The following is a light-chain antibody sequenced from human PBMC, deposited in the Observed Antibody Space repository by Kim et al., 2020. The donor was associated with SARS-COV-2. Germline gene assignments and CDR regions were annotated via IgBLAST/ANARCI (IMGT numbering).Light chain of an antibody. V-gene: IGKV2-30*01. CDR1: QSLVYSAGNIY. CDR3: MQGTHWPFT. CDR2: KVS. J-gene: IGKJ3*01. Sequence: PASISCRSSQSLVYSAGNIYLNLFHQRPGQSPRRLIYKVSNRDSGVPDRFSGSGSGTDFTLQISRVEAEDVGVYYCMQGTHWPFTFGPGTKVDIK.